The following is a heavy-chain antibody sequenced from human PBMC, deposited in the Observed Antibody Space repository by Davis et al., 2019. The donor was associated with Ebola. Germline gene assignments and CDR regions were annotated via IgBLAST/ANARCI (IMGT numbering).Heavy chain of an antibody. CDR1: GGSFSGYY. V-gene: IGHV4-30-4*08. CDR2: IYYSGST. D-gene: IGHD5-18*01. Sequence: MPSETLSLTCAVYGGSFSGYYWSWIRQPPGKGLEWIGYIYYSGSTYYNPSLKSRVTISVDTSKNQFSLKLSSVTAADTAVYYCARSAMGSYYFDYWGQGTLVTVSS. J-gene: IGHJ4*02. CDR3: ARSAMGSYYFDY.